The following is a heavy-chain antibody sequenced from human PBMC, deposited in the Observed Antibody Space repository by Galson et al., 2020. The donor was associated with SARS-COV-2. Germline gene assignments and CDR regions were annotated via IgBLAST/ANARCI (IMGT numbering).Heavy chain of an antibody. Sequence: GGSLRLSCGASGFTVGSNYLSWVRQSPERGLEWVSVIYSGGGTDYADSVKGRFTSSRDNSKNTVYLQMNSLRVEDTALYHCARGLQYAFDVWGQGTMVTVSS. CDR3: ARGLQYAFDV. V-gene: IGHV3-53*01. CDR1: GFTVGSNY. J-gene: IGHJ3*01. D-gene: IGHD4-4*01. CDR2: IYSGGGT.